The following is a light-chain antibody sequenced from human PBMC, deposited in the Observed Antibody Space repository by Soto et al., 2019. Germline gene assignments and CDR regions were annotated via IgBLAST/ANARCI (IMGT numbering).Light chain of an antibody. CDR1: SSDVGGYNY. CDR3: SSYAGSSNV. V-gene: IGLV2-8*01. Sequence: QSALTQPPSASGSPGQSFTISCTGTSSDVGGYNYVSWYQQHPGKAPKLMIYEVNKRPSGAPDRFSGSKSGNTASLTVSGLQAEDEADYYCSSYAGSSNVFGTGTKVTV. J-gene: IGLJ1*01. CDR2: EVN.